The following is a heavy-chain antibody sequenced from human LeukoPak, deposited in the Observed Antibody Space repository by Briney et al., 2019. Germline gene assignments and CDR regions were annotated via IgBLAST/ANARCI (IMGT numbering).Heavy chain of an antibody. Sequence: SETLSLTCTVSSGSISNSPYYWGWIRQPPGKGLEWIGNIYYTGSTYCNPSLRGRVTISVDTSKNHFSLNLTSVTAADTAVYYCARAGCSGGSCYRSRGAFDIWGQGQCSPSLQ. V-gene: IGHV4-39*07. D-gene: IGHD2-15*01. CDR1: SGSISNSPYY. CDR3: ARAGCSGGSCYRSRGAFDI. CDR2: IYYTGST. J-gene: IGHJ3*02.